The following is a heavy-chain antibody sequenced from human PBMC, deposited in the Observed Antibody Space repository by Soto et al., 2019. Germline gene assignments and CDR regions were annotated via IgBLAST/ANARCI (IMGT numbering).Heavy chain of an antibody. Sequence: QVPLQESGPRLVRPSGTLSLTCTVSSGSISTANWWSWVRQPPGRGLEWIREIYHSGSTNYNLSLKGRVTLSVDKSKNQSSLRLSSVTAADTAMYYCARRGGGVVLTATTPFDYWGQGTLVTVSS. CDR1: SGSISTANW. V-gene: IGHV4-4*02. D-gene: IGHD2-21*02. CDR3: ARRGGGVVLTATTPFDY. CDR2: IYHSGST. J-gene: IGHJ4*02.